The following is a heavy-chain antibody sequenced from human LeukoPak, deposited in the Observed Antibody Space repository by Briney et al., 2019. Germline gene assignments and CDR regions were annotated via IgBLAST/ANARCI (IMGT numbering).Heavy chain of an antibody. CDR3: ARIRDTKKYYFDY. J-gene: IGHJ4*02. Sequence: PSETLSLTCTVSGGSISSNNWWSWVRQPPGKGLEWIGEIYHSGSTNYNPSLKSRVTISVDKSKNQFSLKLSSVTAADTAVYYCARIRDTKKYYFDYWGQGTLVTVSS. D-gene: IGHD5-18*01. CDR2: IYHSGST. V-gene: IGHV4-4*02. CDR1: GGSISSNNW.